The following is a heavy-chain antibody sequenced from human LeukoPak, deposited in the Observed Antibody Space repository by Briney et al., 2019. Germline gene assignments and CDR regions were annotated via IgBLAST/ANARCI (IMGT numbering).Heavy chain of an antibody. J-gene: IGHJ5*02. CDR3: ASHSAEYDILTGYHSYNSFDP. CDR1: GGSISSSSYY. Sequence: SETLSPTCTVSGGSISSSSYYWGWIRQSPGKGLEWIGSAYYSGSPYYDPSLKSRVTISVDTSKNQFSLKLSSVTAADTAVYYCASHSAEYDILTGYHSYNSFDPWGQGILVTVSS. D-gene: IGHD3-9*01. CDR2: AYYSGSP. V-gene: IGHV4-39*01.